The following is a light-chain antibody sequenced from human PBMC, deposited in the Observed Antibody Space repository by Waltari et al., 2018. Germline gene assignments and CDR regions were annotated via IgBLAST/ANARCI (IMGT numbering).Light chain of an antibody. J-gene: IGKJ1*01. CDR1: SISDSTKHKHY. Sequence: SISDSTKHKHYLYWDKQKPGGPPKLIIYWTSTREAGVPDRVSGSGAGTDFTLISSSLQAEDVAVYYCQQYYRSRTFGQGTKVEIK. V-gene: IGKV4-1*01. CDR2: WTS. CDR3: QQYYRSRT.